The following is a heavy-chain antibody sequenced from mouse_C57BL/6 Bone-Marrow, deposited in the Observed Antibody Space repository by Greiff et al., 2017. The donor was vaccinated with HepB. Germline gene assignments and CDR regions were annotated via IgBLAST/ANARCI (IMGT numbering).Heavy chain of an antibody. Sequence: EVKLMESGGGLVQPGGSLKLSCAASGFTFSDYYMYWVRQTPEKRLEWVAYISNGGGSTYYPDTVKGRFTISRDNAKNTLYLQMSRLKSEDTAMYYCARHGGYAMDYWGQGTSVTVSS. CDR2: ISNGGGST. CDR3: ARHGGYAMDY. V-gene: IGHV5-12*01. CDR1: GFTFSDYY. J-gene: IGHJ4*01.